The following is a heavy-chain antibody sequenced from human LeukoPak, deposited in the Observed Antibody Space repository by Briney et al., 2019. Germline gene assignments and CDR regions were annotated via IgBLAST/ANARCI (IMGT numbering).Heavy chain of an antibody. Sequence: ASVKVSCEASGYTFTGYYMHWVRQAPGQGLEWMGWINPNSGGTNYAQKFQGRVTMTRDTSISTAYMELSRLRSDDTAVYYCARGTLRTRWIQLWCPYFDYWGQGTLVTVSS. V-gene: IGHV1-2*02. CDR3: ARGTLRTRWIQLWCPYFDY. J-gene: IGHJ4*02. D-gene: IGHD5-18*01. CDR1: GYTFTGYY. CDR2: INPNSGGT.